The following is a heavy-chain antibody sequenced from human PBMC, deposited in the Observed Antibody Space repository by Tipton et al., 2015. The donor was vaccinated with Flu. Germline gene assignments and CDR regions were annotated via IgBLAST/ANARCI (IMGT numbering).Heavy chain of an antibody. D-gene: IGHD1-26*01. Sequence: TLSLTCTVSGGSISSYYWSWIRQPAGKGLEWIGRIYTSGSTNYNPFLKSRVTMPVDTSKNQFSLKLTSVSAADTAVYYCAKSGSYLEYLQHWGQGTLVTVSS. CDR3: AKSGSYLEYLQH. CDR1: GGSISSYY. J-gene: IGHJ1*01. V-gene: IGHV4-4*07. CDR2: IYTSGST.